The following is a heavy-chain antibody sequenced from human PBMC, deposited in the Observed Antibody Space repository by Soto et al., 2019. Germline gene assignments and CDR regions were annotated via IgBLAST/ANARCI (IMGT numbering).Heavy chain of an antibody. Sequence: VQLVESGGGLVQPGGSLRLSCAASGFTFSGYWISWVHQAPGKGLDWVANIKQDGSEIYYVDSVKGRFTISRDNAKNSLFLQMGRLRAEDTAVYDCLITTSAFDIWGQGPLVTVSS. D-gene: IGHD4-17*01. CDR3: LITTSAFDI. CDR2: IKQDGSEI. J-gene: IGHJ3*02. V-gene: IGHV3-7*01. CDR1: GFTFSGYW.